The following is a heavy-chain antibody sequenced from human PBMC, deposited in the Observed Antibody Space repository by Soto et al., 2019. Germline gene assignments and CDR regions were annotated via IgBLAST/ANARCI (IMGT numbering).Heavy chain of an antibody. CDR1: GGSISSGGYY. CDR2: IHYSGRT. Sequence: QVQLLESGPGLVKPSQTLSLTCTASGGSISSGGYYWSWIRQHPGKGLEWIGYIHYSGRTYYNPSLKSRVTISVDTAKNQCALKLSAVTGADTAVYYCASSPDTALNCDYGGQGTLVTVSS. CDR3: ASSPDTALNCDY. V-gene: IGHV4-31*03. D-gene: IGHD5-18*01. J-gene: IGHJ4*02.